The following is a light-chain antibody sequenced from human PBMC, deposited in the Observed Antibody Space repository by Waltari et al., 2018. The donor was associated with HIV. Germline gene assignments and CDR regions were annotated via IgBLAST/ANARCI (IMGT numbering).Light chain of an antibody. Sequence: QSALTQPASVSGSPGQSITLPCIGTSSHVGGYSLVSWYQHHPGKAPQLLIFEDTERPSGVSNRFSASKSGTTASLTISGLLAEDAADYYCCSYGGFTTYVFGSGTKVTVL. J-gene: IGLJ1*01. CDR2: EDT. CDR3: CSYGGFTTYV. CDR1: SSHVGGYSL. V-gene: IGLV2-23*01.